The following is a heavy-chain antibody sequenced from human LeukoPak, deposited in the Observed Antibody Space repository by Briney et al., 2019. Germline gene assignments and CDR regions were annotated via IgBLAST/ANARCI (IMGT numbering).Heavy chain of an antibody. CDR1: GGSISSYY. CDR2: IYYSGST. V-gene: IGHV4-59*01. D-gene: IGHD3-9*01. CDR3: ARGCGGRLLRYFDWPRARGARYNWLDP. Sequence: PSETLSLTCTVSGGSISSYYWSWIRQPPGKGLEWIGYIYYSGSTNYNPSLKSRVTISVDTSKNQFSLKLSSVTAADTAVYYCARGCGGRLLRYFDWPRARGARYNWLDPWGQGTLVTVSS. J-gene: IGHJ5*02.